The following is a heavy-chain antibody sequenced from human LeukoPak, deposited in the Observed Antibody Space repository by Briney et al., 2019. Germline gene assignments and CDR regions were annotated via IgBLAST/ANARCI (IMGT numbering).Heavy chain of an antibody. V-gene: IGHV3-21*04. CDR2: ISSSSSYI. Sequence: AGGSLRLSCAASGFTFSSYSMNWVRQAPGKGLEWVSSISSSSSYIYYADSVKGRFTISRDNSKNTLYLQMNSLRAEDTAVYYCAKDRYYDSSGYSWYFDYWGQGTLVTVSS. CDR1: GFTFSSYS. D-gene: IGHD3-22*01. CDR3: AKDRYYDSSGYSWYFDY. J-gene: IGHJ4*02.